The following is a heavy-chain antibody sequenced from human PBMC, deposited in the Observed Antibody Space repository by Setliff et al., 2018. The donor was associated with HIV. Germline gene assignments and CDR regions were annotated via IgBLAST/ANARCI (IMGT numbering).Heavy chain of an antibody. CDR1: GGSISNGDHY. Sequence: SETLSLTCTVSGGSISNGDHYWAWIRQSPGKGLEWIGYIYYTGDTYYRSSLESRVTISVDTSKNQFSLKLSSVTAADTAIYYCARTYSSNWYIDYWGQGTLVTVSS. V-gene: IGHV4-30-4*08. J-gene: IGHJ4*02. CDR2: IYYTGDT. CDR3: ARTYSSNWYIDY. D-gene: IGHD6-13*01.